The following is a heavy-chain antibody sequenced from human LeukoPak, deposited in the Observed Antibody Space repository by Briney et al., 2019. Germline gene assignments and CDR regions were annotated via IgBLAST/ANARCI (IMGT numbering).Heavy chain of an antibody. Sequence: GSLRLSCAASGFTFSSYALSWVCQAPWKGLEWVSGISETGGTTFYADSVKGRFTITRDNSKNTLYVQMNSLRGEDTAVYYCAKDYGPKQLVFFDSWGQGTLVTVSS. J-gene: IGHJ4*02. CDR1: GFTFSSYA. V-gene: IGHV3-23*01. CDR3: AKDYGPKQLVFFDS. D-gene: IGHD6-13*01. CDR2: ISETGGTT.